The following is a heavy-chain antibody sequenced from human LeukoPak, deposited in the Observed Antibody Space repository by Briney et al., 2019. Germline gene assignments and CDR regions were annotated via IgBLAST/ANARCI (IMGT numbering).Heavy chain of an antibody. CDR3: ASGSYGSGSYWGAFDI. D-gene: IGHD3-10*01. Sequence: SETLSLTCTVSGGSISSTSYYWSWIRQPAGKGLEWIGRIYTSGSTNYNPSLKSRVTISGDTSKNQFSLKLSSVTAADTAVYYCASGSYGSGSYWGAFDIWGQGTMVTVSS. V-gene: IGHV4-61*02. CDR2: IYTSGST. CDR1: GGSISSTSYY. J-gene: IGHJ3*02.